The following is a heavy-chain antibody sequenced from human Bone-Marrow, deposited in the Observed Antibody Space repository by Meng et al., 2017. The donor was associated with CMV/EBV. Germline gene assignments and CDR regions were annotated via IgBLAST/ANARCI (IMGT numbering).Heavy chain of an antibody. Sequence: GGSLRLSCAASGFIFSGYSMNWVRQAPGKGLEWVSMISSSRYIYYADSVKGRFTISRDNANNLLYLQMNSLTAEDTAFYYCATREGMGHTVDWGQGTLVPVSS. CDR2: MISSSRYI. V-gene: IGHV3-69-1*02. J-gene: IGHJ4*02. CDR1: GFIFSGYS. CDR3: ATREGMGHTVD. D-gene: IGHD1-26*01.